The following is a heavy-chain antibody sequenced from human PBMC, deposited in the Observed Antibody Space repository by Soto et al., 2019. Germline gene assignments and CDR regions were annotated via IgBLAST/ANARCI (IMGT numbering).Heavy chain of an antibody. V-gene: IGHV4-34*01. Sequence: LSLTCAVYGGSFSGYYWSWIRQPPGKGLEWIGEINHSGSTNYNPSLKSRVTISVDTSKNQFSLKLSSVTAADAAVYYCARGLKEPDYWGQGTLVTVSS. CDR3: ARGLKEPDY. CDR1: GGSFSGYY. J-gene: IGHJ4*02. CDR2: INHSGST.